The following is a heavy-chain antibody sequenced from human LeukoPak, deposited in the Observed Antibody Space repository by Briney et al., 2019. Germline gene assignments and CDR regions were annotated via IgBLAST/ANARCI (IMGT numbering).Heavy chain of an antibody. D-gene: IGHD6-13*01. CDR3: ARGFSSSWYPQWFDP. V-gene: IGHV4-34*01. J-gene: IGHJ5*02. CDR1: GGSFSGYY. Sequence: SETLSLTCAVYGGSFSGYYWSWIRQPPGKGLEWIGEINHSGSTNYNPSPKSRVTISVDTSKNQFSLKLSSVTAADTAVYYCARGFSSSWYPQWFDPGGQGTLVTVSS. CDR2: INHSGST.